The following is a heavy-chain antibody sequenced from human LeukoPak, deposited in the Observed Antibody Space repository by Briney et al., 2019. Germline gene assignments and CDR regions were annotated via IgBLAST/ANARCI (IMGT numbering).Heavy chain of an antibody. CDR3: ARHWSGSPSDY. V-gene: IGHV4-30-4*01. Sequence: SETLSLTCTVSGGSISSGDYYWSWIRQPPGKGLEWIGYIYYSGNTYYNPSLKSRVTISVDTSKNQFSLKLSSVTAADTAVYYCARHWSGSPSDYWGQGTLVTVSS. CDR1: GGSISSGDYY. J-gene: IGHJ4*02. D-gene: IGHD1-26*01. CDR2: IYYSGNT.